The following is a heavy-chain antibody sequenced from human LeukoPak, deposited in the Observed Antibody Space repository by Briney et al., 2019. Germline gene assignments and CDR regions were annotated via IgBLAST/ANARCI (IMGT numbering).Heavy chain of an antibody. CDR2: INSDGTST. V-gene: IGHV3-74*01. Sequence: GGSLRLSCAASGFTFSSYWMHWVRQVPGKGLVWVSRINSDGTSTSHADSVKGRFTISKDKAKNTLYLQMNSLRAEDTAVYYCARSGRYQDYWGQGTLVTVSS. CDR3: ARSGRYQDY. J-gene: IGHJ4*02. D-gene: IGHD6-25*01. CDR1: GFTFSSYW.